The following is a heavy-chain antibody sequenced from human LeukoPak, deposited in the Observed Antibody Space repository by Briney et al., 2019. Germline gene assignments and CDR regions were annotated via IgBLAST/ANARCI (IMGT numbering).Heavy chain of an antibody. D-gene: IGHD3-3*01. Sequence: GGSLRLSCAASGFTFSSYSMNWVRQAPGKGLEWVSSISSSSSYIYYADSVKGRFTISRDNAKNSLYLQMNSLKTEDTAVYYCTTGRVLRPPYYFDYWGQGTLVTVSS. CDR2: ISSSSSYI. V-gene: IGHV3-21*03. CDR1: GFTFSSYS. J-gene: IGHJ4*02. CDR3: TTGRVLRPPYYFDY.